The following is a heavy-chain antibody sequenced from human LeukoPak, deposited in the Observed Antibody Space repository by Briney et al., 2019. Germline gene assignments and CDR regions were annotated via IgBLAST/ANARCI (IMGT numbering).Heavy chain of an antibody. CDR3: ARSTVVTGTFDY. Sequence: SETLSLTCTVSGGSISSYYWSWIRQPAGKGLEWIGRIYTSGSTNYNPSLKSRVTMSVDPSKNQFSLKLSSVTLAEPAVHYCARSTVVTGTFDYWGQGTLVTASS. J-gene: IGHJ4*02. CDR2: IYTSGST. CDR1: GGSISSYY. V-gene: IGHV4-4*07. D-gene: IGHD4-23*01.